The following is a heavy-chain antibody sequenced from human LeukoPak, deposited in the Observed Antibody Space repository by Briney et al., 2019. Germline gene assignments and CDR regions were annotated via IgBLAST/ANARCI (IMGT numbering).Heavy chain of an antibody. CDR1: GFTFSSYG. J-gene: IGHJ5*02. Sequence: GRSLRLSCAASGFTFSSYGMHWVRQAPGKGLEWVAVIWYDGSNKYYADSVKGRFTISRDNSKNTLYLQMNSLRAEDTAVYYCAREIKWFGELSGWFDPWGQGTLVTVSS. CDR3: AREIKWFGELSGWFDP. V-gene: IGHV3-33*01. CDR2: IWYDGSNK. D-gene: IGHD3-10*01.